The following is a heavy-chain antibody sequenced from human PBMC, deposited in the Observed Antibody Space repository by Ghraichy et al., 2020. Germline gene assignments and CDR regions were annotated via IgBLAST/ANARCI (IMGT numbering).Heavy chain of an antibody. Sequence: GGVPRLSCAASGSTFSDSAMSWVRQAPGKGLEWVASINDNSRSKGYAEGRFTISRDNSKNTLYLYINSLRGEDTAVYYCAKHSSASHYDSSDYYVNWGQGTLVTVSS. CDR1: GSTFSDSA. CDR2: INDNSRSK. D-gene: IGHD3-22*01. CDR3: AKHSSASHYDSSDYYVN. V-gene: IGHV3-23*01. J-gene: IGHJ4*02.